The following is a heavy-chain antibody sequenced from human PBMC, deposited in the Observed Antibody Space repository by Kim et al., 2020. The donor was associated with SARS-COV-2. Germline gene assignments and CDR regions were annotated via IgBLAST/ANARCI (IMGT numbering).Heavy chain of an antibody. CDR1: GGSFSGYY. CDR3: ARGWDILTGRYYYYYGMDV. J-gene: IGHJ6*01. V-gene: IGHV4-34*01. Sequence: SETLSLTCAVYGGSFSGYYWSWIRQPPGKGLEWIGEINHSGSTNYNPSLKSRVTISVDTSKNQFSLKLSSVTAADTAVYYCARGWDILTGRYYYYYGMDV. D-gene: IGHD3-9*01. CDR2: INHSGST.